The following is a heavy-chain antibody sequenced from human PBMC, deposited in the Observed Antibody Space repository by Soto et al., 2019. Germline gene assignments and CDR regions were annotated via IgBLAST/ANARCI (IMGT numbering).Heavy chain of an antibody. Sequence: EAQLLESGGGLVQPGGSLRLSCAASGFTFSGYAMSWVRQAPGKGLEWVSAISDSGGRTYYTDSVKGRFTISRDNSKNTLYLQMNSLRAEDTAVYYCARNQFYGDSAEGFDYWGQGTLVPVSS. CDR2: ISDSGGRT. CDR1: GFTFSGYA. D-gene: IGHD4-17*01. J-gene: IGHJ4*02. CDR3: ARNQFYGDSAEGFDY. V-gene: IGHV3-23*01.